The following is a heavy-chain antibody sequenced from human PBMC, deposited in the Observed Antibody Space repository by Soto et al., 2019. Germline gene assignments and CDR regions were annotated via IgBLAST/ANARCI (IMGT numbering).Heavy chain of an antibody. CDR2: ISYDGSNK. J-gene: IGHJ5*02. CDR3: AKNTLTVVTELNWFDP. CDR1: GFTFSSYG. D-gene: IGHD2-21*02. V-gene: IGHV3-30*18. Sequence: GGSLRLSCAASGFTFSSYGMHWVRQAPGKGLEWVAVISYDGSNKYYADSVKGRFTISRDNSKNTLYLQMNSLRAEDTAVYYCAKNTLTVVTELNWFDPWGQGTLVTVSS.